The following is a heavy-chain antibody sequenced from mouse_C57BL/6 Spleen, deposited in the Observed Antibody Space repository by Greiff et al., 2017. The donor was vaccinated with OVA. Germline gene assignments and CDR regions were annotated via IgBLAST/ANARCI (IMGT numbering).Heavy chain of an antibody. CDR2: INPNNGGT. Sequence: EVKLQQSGPELVKPGASVKISCKASGYTFTDYYMNWVKQSHGKSLEWIGDINPNNGGTSYNQKFKGKATLTVDKSSSTAYMELRSLTSEDSAVYYCFFFYYGNYLFAYWGQGTLVTVSA. CDR3: FFFYYGNYLFAY. CDR1: GYTFTDYY. V-gene: IGHV1-26*01. J-gene: IGHJ3*01. D-gene: IGHD2-1*01.